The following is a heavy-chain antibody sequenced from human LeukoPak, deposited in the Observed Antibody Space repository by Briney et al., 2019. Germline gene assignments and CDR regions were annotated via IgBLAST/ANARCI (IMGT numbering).Heavy chain of an antibody. J-gene: IGHJ6*02. Sequence: GGSLRLSCAASGFTFSSYGMNWVRQAPGKGLEWVTFISYDGSHKYYADSVKGRFTISRDNSKHTLYLQMNSLRAEDTAVYYCAKDTSDPVDRGFPYFYCMDVWGQGATVTVSS. CDR3: AKDTSDPVDRGFPYFYCMDV. V-gene: IGHV3-30*18. D-gene: IGHD3-22*01. CDR1: GFTFSSYG. CDR2: ISYDGSHK.